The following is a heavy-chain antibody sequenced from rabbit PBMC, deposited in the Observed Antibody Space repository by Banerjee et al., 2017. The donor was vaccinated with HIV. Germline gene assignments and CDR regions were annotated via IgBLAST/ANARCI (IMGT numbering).Heavy chain of an antibody. CDR1: GFSFSSSYW. J-gene: IGHJ4*01. V-gene: IGHV1S40*01. D-gene: IGHD1-1*01. CDR3: ATDTVLPYFKF. CDR2: IYAGSSGTT. Sequence: QSLEESGGDLVKPGASLTLTCTASGFSFSSSYWICWVRQAPGKGLEWIACIYAGSSGTTYYASWAKGRFTISKTSSTTVTLQMTSLTAADTATYFCATDTVLPYFKFWGQGTLVTVS.